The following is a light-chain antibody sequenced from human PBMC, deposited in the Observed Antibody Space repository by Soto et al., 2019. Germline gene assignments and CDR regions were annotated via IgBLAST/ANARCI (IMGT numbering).Light chain of an antibody. Sequence: EIALTQSPGTLSLSPGERATLSCRASQSVYKNFLAWYQQKPGQAPRLLINGASNRATGIPDRFSGRGSGTDFSRAIDRLETEDFAVYFYQRYGSPPPTFGGGTKVAIK. CDR3: QRYGSPPPT. V-gene: IGKV3-20*01. CDR2: GAS. J-gene: IGKJ4*02. CDR1: QSVYKNF.